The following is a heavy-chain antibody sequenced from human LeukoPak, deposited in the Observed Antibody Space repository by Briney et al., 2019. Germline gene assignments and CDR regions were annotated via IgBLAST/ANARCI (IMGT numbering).Heavy chain of an antibody. CDR1: GFTFSHFV. V-gene: IGHV3-33*06. J-gene: IGHJ4*02. Sequence: GGSLRLSSAASGFTFSHFVFHWVRQAPGKGLEWVAVIWSDGTNKYYGDSVKGRFIIYRDDSHNTVYLRMNSLRVQDTAIYYCAKDAQRGFDYSNSLEYWGQGSLVTVSS. D-gene: IGHD4-11*01. CDR2: IWSDGTNK. CDR3: AKDAQRGFDYSNSLEY.